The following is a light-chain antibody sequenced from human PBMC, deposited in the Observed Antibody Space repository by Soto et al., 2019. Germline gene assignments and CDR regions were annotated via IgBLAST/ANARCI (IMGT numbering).Light chain of an antibody. Sequence: DIVVTQSPLSLPVTPGEPASISCRSSQSLLHSNGYNYLDWYLQKPGQSPQLLIYLGSNRASGVPDRFSGSGSGTDFSLKISRVEAEDVRVYYFMQPPQILFTFGQATMVVIK. CDR1: QSLLHSNGYNY. J-gene: IGKJ2*01. V-gene: IGKV2-28*01. CDR2: LGS. CDR3: MQPPQILFT.